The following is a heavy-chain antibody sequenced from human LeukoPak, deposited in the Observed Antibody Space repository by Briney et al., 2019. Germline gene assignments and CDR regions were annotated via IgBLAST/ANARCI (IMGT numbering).Heavy chain of an antibody. CDR2: ISSSSSYI. D-gene: IGHD5-24*01. Sequence: PGGSLRLSCAASGFTFSSYEMNWVRQAPGKGLEWVSSISSSSSYIYYADSVKGRFTISRDNAKNSLYLQMNSLRAEDTAVYYCARERDASDAFDIWGQGTMVTVSS. CDR1: GFTFSSYE. V-gene: IGHV3-21*01. CDR3: ARERDASDAFDI. J-gene: IGHJ3*02.